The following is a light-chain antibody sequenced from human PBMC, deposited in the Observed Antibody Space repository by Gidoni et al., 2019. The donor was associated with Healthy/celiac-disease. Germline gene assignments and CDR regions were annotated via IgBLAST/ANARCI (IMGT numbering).Light chain of an antibody. V-gene: IGKV1-27*01. J-gene: IGKJ4*01. CDR1: NGISNY. CDR3: QKYTSAPLT. CDR2: AAS. Sequence: DIQMTQSPSSLSAYVGDRVTITCRASNGISNYLALYQQKPGQVPKLLIYAASTWQSGVPSRFSGSGSGTYFTLTIRSLQPEDVATYYCQKYTSAPLTFGGWTKVEIK.